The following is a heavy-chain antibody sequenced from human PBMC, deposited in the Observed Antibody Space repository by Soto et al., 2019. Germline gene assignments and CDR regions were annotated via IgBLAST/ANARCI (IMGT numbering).Heavy chain of an antibody. D-gene: IGHD6-19*01. CDR3: TRAPRYSSGCYPYCFYY. CDR2: IRSKAYGGTT. CDR1: GFTFGDYA. J-gene: IGHJ4*02. V-gene: IGHV3-49*04. Sequence: GGSLRLSCTASGFTFGDYAMSWVRQAPGKGLEWVGFIRSKAYGGTTEYAASVKGRFTISRDDSKSIAYLQMNSLKTEDTAVYYCTRAPRYSSGCYPYCFYYWGQGTLVTVSS.